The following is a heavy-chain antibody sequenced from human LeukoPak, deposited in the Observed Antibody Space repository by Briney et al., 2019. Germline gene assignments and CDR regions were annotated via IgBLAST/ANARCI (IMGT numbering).Heavy chain of an antibody. CDR2: ISGSGGST. CDR3: AKDIELSI. CDR1: GFTFSSYA. V-gene: IGHV3-23*01. D-gene: IGHD3-16*02. J-gene: IGHJ3*02. Sequence: GGSLRLSCAASGFTFSSYAMSWVRQAPGKGLEWVSAISGSGGSTYYADSVKGRFAISRDNSKNTLSLQMNSLRVEDTAIYYCAKDIELSILGLGTMVTVSS.